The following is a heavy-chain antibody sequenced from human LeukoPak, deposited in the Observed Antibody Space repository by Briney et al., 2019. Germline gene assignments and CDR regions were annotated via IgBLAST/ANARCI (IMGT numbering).Heavy chain of an antibody. Sequence: PSETLSLTCAVSGGSISSTNWWSWVRQAPGKGLEWVSSISSSSSYRYYADSVKGRFTISRDNAKNSLYLQMNSLRAEDTAVYYCARAPAYYYAPLDYWGQGTLVTVSS. V-gene: IGHV3-21*01. CDR2: ISSSSSYR. CDR3: ARAPAYYYAPLDY. D-gene: IGHD3-10*01. CDR1: GGSISSTN. J-gene: IGHJ4*02.